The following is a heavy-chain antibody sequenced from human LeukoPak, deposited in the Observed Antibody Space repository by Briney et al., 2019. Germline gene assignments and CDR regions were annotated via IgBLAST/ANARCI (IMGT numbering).Heavy chain of an antibody. V-gene: IGHV3-23*01. CDR1: GFTFSSYA. Sequence: GGSLRLSCAASGFTFSSYAMSWVRQAPGKGLEWVSGISTSGDRTYYADSVKGRFTISRDNSKNTLYLQMNSLRAEDTAEYYCARSAVGTSCCTAVDYWGQGTLVTVSS. CDR2: ISTSGDRT. J-gene: IGHJ4*02. CDR3: ARSAVGTSCCTAVDY. D-gene: IGHD1-26*01.